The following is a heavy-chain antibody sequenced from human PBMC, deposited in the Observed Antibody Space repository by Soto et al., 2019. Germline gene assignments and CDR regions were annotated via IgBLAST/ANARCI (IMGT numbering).Heavy chain of an antibody. D-gene: IGHD6-19*01. CDR1: GYTFTSYY. Sequence: ASVKVSCKASGYTFTSYYMHWVRQAPGQGLEWMGIINPSGGSTSYAQKFQGRVTMTRDTSTSTVYMELSSLGSEDTAVYYCARDLEAVAAPKGWFDPWGQGTLVTVSS. CDR2: INPSGGST. CDR3: ARDLEAVAAPKGWFDP. V-gene: IGHV1-46*01. J-gene: IGHJ5*02.